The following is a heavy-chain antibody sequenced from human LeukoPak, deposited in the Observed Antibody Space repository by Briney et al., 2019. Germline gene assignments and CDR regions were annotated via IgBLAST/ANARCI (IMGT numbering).Heavy chain of an antibody. V-gene: IGHV3-48*04. D-gene: IGHD1-26*01. J-gene: IGHJ4*02. Sequence: GGSLRLSCAASGFTFSSHSMNWVRQAPGKGPEWISYISGSGSVKYYADSVKGRFTISRDNTNNSLYLQVNSLRAEDTAVYYCARESSGTYPDYFDFWGQGTLVTVSS. CDR3: ARESSGTYPDYFDF. CDR1: GFTFSSHS. CDR2: ISGSGSVK.